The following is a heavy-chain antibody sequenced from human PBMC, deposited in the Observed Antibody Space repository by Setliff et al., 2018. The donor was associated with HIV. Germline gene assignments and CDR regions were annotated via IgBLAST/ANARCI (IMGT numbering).Heavy chain of an antibody. CDR1: GGSIRSGSYY. Sequence: SLTCTVSGGSIRSGSYYWSWIRQPAGKGLQWIGRIYTSGSTNYNPSLKNRVTISVDTSKNQFSLKLNSVTAADTAVYYCARIIMPRGGAFDIWGQGTMVTVSS. V-gene: IGHV4-61*02. CDR2: IYTSGST. J-gene: IGHJ3*02. D-gene: IGHD3-10*01. CDR3: ARIIMPRGGAFDI.